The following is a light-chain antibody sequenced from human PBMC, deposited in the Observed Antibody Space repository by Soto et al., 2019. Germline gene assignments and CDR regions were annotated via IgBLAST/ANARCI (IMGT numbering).Light chain of an antibody. V-gene: IGLV2-14*01. CDR1: SSDVGNYNH. CDR2: DVT. CDR3: SLFSSSSPYV. Sequence: QSVLTQPASVSGSPGQSITISCTGTSSDVGNYNHVSWYQHHPRKAPKLMICDVTNRPSGVSNRFSGSKSGNTGSLTISGLRSEAEADYYCSLFSSSSPYVFGTGTKLTVL. J-gene: IGLJ1*01.